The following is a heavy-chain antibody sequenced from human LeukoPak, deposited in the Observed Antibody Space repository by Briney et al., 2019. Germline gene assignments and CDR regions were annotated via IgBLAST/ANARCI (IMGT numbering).Heavy chain of an antibody. CDR2: ISSSSYI. CDR3: AREGSGESLDY. Sequence: GGSLRLSCAASGFTFSSYSMNWVRQAPGKGLEWVSSISSSSYIYYADSVKGRFTISRDNAKNSLYLQMNSLRAEDMAVYYCAREGSGESLDYWGQGTLVTVPS. D-gene: IGHD3-10*01. V-gene: IGHV3-21*01. J-gene: IGHJ4*02. CDR1: GFTFSSYS.